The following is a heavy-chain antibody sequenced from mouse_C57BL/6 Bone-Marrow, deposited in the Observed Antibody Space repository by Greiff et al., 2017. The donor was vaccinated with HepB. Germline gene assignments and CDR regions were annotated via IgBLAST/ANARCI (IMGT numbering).Heavy chain of an antibody. CDR3: ARVNWDWYFDV. V-gene: IGHV1-82*01. J-gene: IGHJ1*03. D-gene: IGHD4-1*01. Sequence: QVQLQQSGPELVKPGASVKISCKASGYAFSSSWMHWVKQRPGKGLEWIGRIYPGDGDTNYNGKFKGKATLTADKSSSTAYMQLSSLTSEDSAVYFCARVNWDWYFDVWGTGTTVTVSS. CDR2: IYPGDGDT. CDR1: GYAFSSSW.